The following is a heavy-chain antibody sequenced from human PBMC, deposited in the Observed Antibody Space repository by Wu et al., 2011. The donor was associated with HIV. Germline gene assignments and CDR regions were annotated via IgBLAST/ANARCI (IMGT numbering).Heavy chain of an antibody. CDR1: GGTFSSYG. D-gene: IGHD2-21*01. Sequence: QVQVVQSGPEVKKPGSSVKVSCKVSGGTFSSYGIDWVRQAPGQRFEWMGRIIPMFGTANYAQKFQDRVTITADKSTSTGYLELSSLTSEDTAVYYCARDLGGDEDYWGQGTLVTVSA. J-gene: IGHJ4*02. CDR2: IIPMFGTA. V-gene: IGHV1-69*14. CDR3: ARDLGGDEDY.